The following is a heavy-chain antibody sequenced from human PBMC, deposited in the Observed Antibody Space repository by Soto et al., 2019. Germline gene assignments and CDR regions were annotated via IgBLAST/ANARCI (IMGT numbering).Heavy chain of an antibody. D-gene: IGHD5-18*01. J-gene: IGHJ4*02. CDR2: INSDGSST. Sequence: GSLRLSCAASGFTFSSYWMHWVRQAPGKGLVWVSRINSDGSSTSYADSVKGRFTISRDNAKNTLYLQMNSLRAEDTAVYYCPRDHNSYGYTPVDYWGQGTLVTVSS. CDR1: GFTFSSYW. V-gene: IGHV3-74*01. CDR3: PRDHNSYGYTPVDY.